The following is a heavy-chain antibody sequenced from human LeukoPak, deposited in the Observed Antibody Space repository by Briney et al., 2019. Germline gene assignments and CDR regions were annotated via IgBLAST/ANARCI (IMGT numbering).Heavy chain of an antibody. J-gene: IGHJ3*02. V-gene: IGHV3-48*01. Sequence: GGSLRPSCAASGFTFSTSTMNWVRQASGKELEWVSYITSGSSTIYYADSVKGRFTISRDNAKNSLYLQMNSLRAEDTAVYYCVRARVSDGFDIWGQGTMVTVSS. CDR1: GFTFSTST. CDR3: VRARVSDGFDI. CDR2: ITSGSSTI.